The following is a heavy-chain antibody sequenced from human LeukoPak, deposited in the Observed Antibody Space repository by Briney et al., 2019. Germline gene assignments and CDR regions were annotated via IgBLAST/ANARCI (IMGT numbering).Heavy chain of an antibody. Sequence: PSGGSLRLSCAASGFTFDDYAMHWVRQAPGKGLEWASGISWNSGSIGYADSVKGRFTISRDNAKNSLYLQMNSLRAEDTALYYCAKALGYSSSWYKGYYFDYWGQGTLVTVSS. CDR3: AKALGYSSSWYKGYYFDY. D-gene: IGHD6-13*01. CDR1: GFTFDDYA. CDR2: ISWNSGSI. V-gene: IGHV3-9*01. J-gene: IGHJ4*02.